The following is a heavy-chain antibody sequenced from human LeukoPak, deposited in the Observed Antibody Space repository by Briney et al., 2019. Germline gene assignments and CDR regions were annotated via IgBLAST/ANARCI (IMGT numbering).Heavy chain of an antibody. Sequence: SETLSLTCTVSAYSISSGYYWGWIRQPPGKGLEWIGSIYHSGSTYYNPSLKSRVTISVDTSKNQFSLKLSSVTAADTAIYYCARDSGARFDYWGQGTLVTVSS. CDR3: ARDSGARFDY. D-gene: IGHD3-10*01. V-gene: IGHV4-38-2*02. CDR2: IYHSGST. J-gene: IGHJ4*02. CDR1: AYSISSGYY.